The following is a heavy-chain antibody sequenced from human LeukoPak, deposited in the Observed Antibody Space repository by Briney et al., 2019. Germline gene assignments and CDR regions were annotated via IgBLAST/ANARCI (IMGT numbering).Heavy chain of an antibody. V-gene: IGHV3-21*01. J-gene: IGHJ4*02. Sequence: GGSLRLSCAASGFTFSNSNMNWVRQAPGKGLEWVSSISSSSNYIYYTDSVKGRFTISRDNAKNSLFLQMSSLRAEDTAVYYCASDLSGYESPHYWGQGTLVTVSS. D-gene: IGHD5-12*01. CDR1: GFTFSNSN. CDR2: ISSSSNYI. CDR3: ASDLSGYESPHY.